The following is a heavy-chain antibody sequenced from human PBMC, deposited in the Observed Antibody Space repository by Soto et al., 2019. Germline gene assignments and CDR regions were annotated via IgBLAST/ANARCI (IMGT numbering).Heavy chain of an antibody. J-gene: IGHJ3*01. CDR1: GFTCSSDG. CDR3: AKDEISKTIRGDAFNF. CDR2: ISYDGSYQ. V-gene: IGHV3-30*18. Sequence: GALRLAGAASGFTCSSDGMHWVRQAPGKGLEWVAVISYDGSYQYYVDSVKGRFTISRDNSKNTLYLQMNSLRAEDTAVYYCAKDEISKTIRGDAFNFWGQGTMVTVSS. D-gene: IGHD1-7*01.